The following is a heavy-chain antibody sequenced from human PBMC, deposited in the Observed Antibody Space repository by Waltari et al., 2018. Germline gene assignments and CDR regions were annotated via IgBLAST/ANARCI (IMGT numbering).Heavy chain of an antibody. V-gene: IGHV3-9*01. D-gene: IGHD6-13*01. CDR3: TKGLSAYFSSWFDY. Sequence: EVHLVESGGGLVPPGRSLRLSCAASGFPFVDYTMHWVRQAPGKGLEWVSGISWNSDSIGYADSVKGRFTISRDNAKNSLYLQMNSLTAEDTALYYCTKGLSAYFSSWFDYWGQGTLVSVSS. CDR1: GFPFVDYT. J-gene: IGHJ4*02. CDR2: ISWNSDSI.